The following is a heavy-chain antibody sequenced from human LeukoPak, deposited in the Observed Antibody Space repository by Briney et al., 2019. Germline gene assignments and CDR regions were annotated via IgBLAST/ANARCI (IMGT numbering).Heavy chain of an antibody. CDR3: AKDRGPITMIGMRQPFDY. CDR2: ISGSGGST. V-gene: IGHV3-23*01. Sequence: PGGSLRLSCAASGFTFSSYAMSWVRQAPGKGLEWVSAISGSGGSTYYADSVKGRFTISRDNSKNTLYLQMNSLRAEDTAVYYCAKDRGPITMIGMRQPFDYWGQGTLVTVSS. J-gene: IGHJ4*02. D-gene: IGHD3-22*01. CDR1: GFTFSSYA.